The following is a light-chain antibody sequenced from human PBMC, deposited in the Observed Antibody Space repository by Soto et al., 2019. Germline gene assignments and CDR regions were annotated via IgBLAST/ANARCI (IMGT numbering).Light chain of an antibody. V-gene: IGKV1-17*01. J-gene: IGKJ5*01. Sequence: GDIVTITFRAIQGIGNDLGWYQQKPGKAPKRLIYGASNLRSGVPSRFSGSGSGTEFTLTIRSLQPEDFATYYCLQHNNYPITFGQGTRLEIK. CDR1: QGIGND. CDR3: LQHNNYPIT. CDR2: GAS.